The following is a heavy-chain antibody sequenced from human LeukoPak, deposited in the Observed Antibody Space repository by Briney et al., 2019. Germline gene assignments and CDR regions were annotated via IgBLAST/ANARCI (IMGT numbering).Heavy chain of an antibody. CDR1: GFTFSSYA. CDR3: AKCGEAVAGTGYWYFDL. Sequence: PGGSLRLSCAASGFTFSSYAMSWVRQAPGKGLELVSAISGSGGSTYYADSVKGRFTISRDNSKNTLYLQMNSLRAEDTAVYYCAKCGEAVAGTGYWYFDLWGRGTLVTVSS. J-gene: IGHJ2*01. CDR2: ISGSGGST. D-gene: IGHD6-19*01. V-gene: IGHV3-23*01.